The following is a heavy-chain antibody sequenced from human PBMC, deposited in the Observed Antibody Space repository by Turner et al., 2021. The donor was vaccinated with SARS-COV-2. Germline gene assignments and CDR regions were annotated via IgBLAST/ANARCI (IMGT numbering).Heavy chain of an antibody. CDR1: RDSPGGGLYF. CDR3: VRHGVESRYFVY. J-gene: IGHJ4*02. V-gene: IGHV4-39*01. CDR2: VEGKGAT. D-gene: IGHD3-16*02. Sequence: QLHLQESGPTLLKASETLSLRCNVSRDSPGGGLYFWGWIRQPPGKGLEGIGTVEGKGATYYNPSLRGRVTASVDTYKNQVVLSLRSVTAADTAVYYCVRHGVESRYFVYWGQGILVTVSS.